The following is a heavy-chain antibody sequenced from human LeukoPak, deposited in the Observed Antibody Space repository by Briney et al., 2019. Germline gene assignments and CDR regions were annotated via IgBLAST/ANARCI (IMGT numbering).Heavy chain of an antibody. D-gene: IGHD3-3*01. CDR1: GSNFNMYA. V-gene: IGHV3-23*01. Sequence: GGSLRLSCAASGSNFNMYAMTWVRQAPGKGLEWVSEISGSGSNTYYADSVKARFTISRDNSKKMLYLDMNSLRTEDAAMYYCARGQVFWSGYYLSWGQGTQVTVSS. J-gene: IGHJ5*02. CDR2: ISGSGSNT. CDR3: ARGQVFWSGYYLS.